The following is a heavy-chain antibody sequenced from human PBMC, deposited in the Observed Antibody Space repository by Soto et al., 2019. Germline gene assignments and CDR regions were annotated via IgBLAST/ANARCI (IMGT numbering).Heavy chain of an antibody. D-gene: IGHD1-1*01. J-gene: IGHJ4*02. CDR2: FDPEDGET. CDR1: GYTLTELS. CDR3: AKRPLRDTTFDY. Sequence: ASVKVSCKVSGYTLTELSMHWVRQAPGKGLEWMGGFDPEDGETIYAQKFQGRVTMTEDTSTDTAYMELSSLRSEDTAVYYCAKRPLRDTTFDYWGQGTLVTVSS. V-gene: IGHV1-24*01.